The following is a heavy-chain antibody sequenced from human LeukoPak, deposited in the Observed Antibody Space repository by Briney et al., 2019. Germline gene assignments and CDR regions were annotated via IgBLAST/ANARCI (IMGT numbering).Heavy chain of an antibody. Sequence: ASVKVSCKVSGYTLTELSMHWVRQAPGKGLEWMGGFDPEDGETIYAQKFQGRVTVTEDTSTDTAYMELSSLRSEDTAVYYCATVQRGYSYGLDYWGQGTLVTVSS. V-gene: IGHV1-24*01. J-gene: IGHJ4*02. CDR3: ATVQRGYSYGLDY. CDR1: GYTLTELS. D-gene: IGHD5-18*01. CDR2: FDPEDGET.